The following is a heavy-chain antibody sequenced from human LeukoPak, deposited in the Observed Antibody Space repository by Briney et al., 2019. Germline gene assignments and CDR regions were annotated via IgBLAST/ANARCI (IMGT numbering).Heavy chain of an antibody. CDR2: IYTSGST. D-gene: IGHD3-16*01. V-gene: IGHV4-4*07. Sequence: SETLSLTCTVSGASISSSTYWNWVRRPAGKGLEWIGRIYTSGSTNYNPSLKSRVTMSVDTSKNQFSLKLSSVTAADTAVYYCARGAGWLIDYWGQGILVTVSS. CDR3: ARGAGWLIDY. CDR1: GASISSSTY. J-gene: IGHJ4*02.